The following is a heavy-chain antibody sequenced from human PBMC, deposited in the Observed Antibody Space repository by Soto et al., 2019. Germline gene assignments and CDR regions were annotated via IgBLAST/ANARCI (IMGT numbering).Heavy chain of an antibody. Sequence: GASVKVSCKASGGTFSSYAISWVRQAPGQGLEWMGGIIPIFGTANYAQKFQGRVTITADESTSTAYMELSSLRSEDTAVYYCARGATYYDSTVLDNWFDPWGQGTLVTVSS. CDR3: ARGATYYDSTVLDNWFDP. J-gene: IGHJ5*02. CDR1: GGTFSSYA. D-gene: IGHD3-3*01. CDR2: IIPIFGTA. V-gene: IGHV1-69*13.